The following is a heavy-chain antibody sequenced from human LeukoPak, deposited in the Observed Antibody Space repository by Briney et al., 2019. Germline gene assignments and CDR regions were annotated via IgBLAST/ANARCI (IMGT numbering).Heavy chain of an antibody. CDR2: INPNSGGT. CDR1: GYTFTGYY. Sequence: ASVKVSCKASGYTFTGYYMHWVRQAPGQGVEWMGWINPNSGGTSYAQKFQGRVTMTRDTSSSTAYMELSRLRSDDTAVYYCARGVTARGFYYYMDVWGKGTTVTISS. D-gene: IGHD2-21*02. J-gene: IGHJ6*03. CDR3: ARGVTARGFYYYMDV. V-gene: IGHV1-2*02.